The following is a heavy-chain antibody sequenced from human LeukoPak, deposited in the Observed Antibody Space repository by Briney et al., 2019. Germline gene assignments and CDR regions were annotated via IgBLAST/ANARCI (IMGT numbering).Heavy chain of an antibody. V-gene: IGHV4-39*06. CDR2: MYYSGTT. CDR3: ARVIGTRTFDY. CDR1: GGSITSSNYY. D-gene: IGHD3-22*01. Sequence: PSETLSLTCTVSGGSITSSNYYWGWIRQPPGKGLEWIGTMYYSGTTYYNPSLKSRVTLSVDTSKNQFPLRMSSVTAADTAVYYCARVIGTRTFDYWGQGTLVAVSS. J-gene: IGHJ4*02.